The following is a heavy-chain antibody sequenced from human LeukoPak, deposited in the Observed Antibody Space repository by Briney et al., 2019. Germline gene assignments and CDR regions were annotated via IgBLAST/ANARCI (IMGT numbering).Heavy chain of an antibody. CDR1: GFSVSANY. J-gene: IGHJ4*02. D-gene: IGHD2-15*01. V-gene: IGHV3-53*01. Sequence: SGGSLRLSCAASGFSVSANYMSWVRQAPEKGLEWVSILYSGGSTYYAHSVKGRFTISRDDSKNTLYLQMNSLSAEDTAVYYCASGGMGARKFYSDPFHYWGQGTLVTVSS. CDR3: ASGGMGARKFYSDPFHY. CDR2: LYSGGST.